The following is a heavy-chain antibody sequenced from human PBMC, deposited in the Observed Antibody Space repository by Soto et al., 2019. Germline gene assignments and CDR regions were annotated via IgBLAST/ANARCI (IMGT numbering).Heavy chain of an antibody. V-gene: IGHV3-23*01. J-gene: IGHJ3*02. D-gene: IGHD3-10*01. CDR2: ISDGGDLT. Sequence: GGSLRLSCAASGFAFSSHPMIWVRQAPEKGLEWVAGISDGGDLTYNADSVRGRFTISRDNSRNTLYLQMNSLRAEDTAVYYCARRVIGSSRAFGIWGQGTMVTVSS. CDR3: ARRVIGSSRAFGI. CDR1: GFAFSSHP.